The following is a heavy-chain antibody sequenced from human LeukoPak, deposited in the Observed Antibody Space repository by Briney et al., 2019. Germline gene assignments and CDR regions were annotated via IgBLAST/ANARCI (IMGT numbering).Heavy chain of an antibody. J-gene: IGHJ4*02. CDR2: INSDGSWT. D-gene: IGHD2/OR15-2a*01. CDR3: VSFYETY. Sequence: GGSLRLSCAASGSYWMRWVRQAPGKGLVWVSHINSDGSWTSYADSVKGRFTISKDNAKNTVYLQMNNLRAEDTAVYYCVSFYETYWGRGTLVTVSS. V-gene: IGHV3-74*01. CDR1: GSYW.